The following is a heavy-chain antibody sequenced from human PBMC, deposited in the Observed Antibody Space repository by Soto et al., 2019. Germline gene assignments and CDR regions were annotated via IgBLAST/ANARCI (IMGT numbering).Heavy chain of an antibody. CDR2: VYSNDKT. D-gene: IGHD3-22*01. V-gene: IGHV4-39*01. CDR3: ARSYYDSTGFAVDP. CDR1: GGSVSSNSYS. Sequence: SETLSLTCTVSGGSVSSNSYSWGWVRQSPGKGLEWIATVYSNDKTYYNPSLLSGVTISVETSKNEFSLKLKSVTASDTAVYYCARSYYDSTGFAVDPWGQGTLVTVSS. J-gene: IGHJ5*02.